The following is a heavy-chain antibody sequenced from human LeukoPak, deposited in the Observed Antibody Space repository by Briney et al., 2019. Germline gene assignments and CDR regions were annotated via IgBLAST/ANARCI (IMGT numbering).Heavy chain of an antibody. D-gene: IGHD3-10*01. Sequence: SETLSLTCAVYGGSFSGYYWSWIRQPPGKGLEGIGEINHSGSTNYNPSLKSRVTISVDTSKNQFSLKLSSVNAANTALYSCAARYLWFGRYFDYWGQGTLVTVSS. V-gene: IGHV4-34*01. CDR1: GGSFSGYY. J-gene: IGHJ4*02. CDR2: INHSGST. CDR3: AARYLWFGRYFDY.